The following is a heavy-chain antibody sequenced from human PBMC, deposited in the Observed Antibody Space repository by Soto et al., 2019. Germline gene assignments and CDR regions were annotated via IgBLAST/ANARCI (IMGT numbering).Heavy chain of an antibody. Sequence: SGPTLVNPTQPLTLTCMFSGFSLSTSGVGVGWIRQPPGKALEWLALIYWDDDKRYGPSLKSRLTITKDTSKNQVVLTMTNMDPVDTATYYCGNSYYGNLFDYWGQGTLVTVSS. D-gene: IGHD3-10*01. V-gene: IGHV2-5*05. CDR3: GNSYYGNLFDY. CDR1: GFSLSTSGVG. J-gene: IGHJ4*02. CDR2: IYWDDDK.